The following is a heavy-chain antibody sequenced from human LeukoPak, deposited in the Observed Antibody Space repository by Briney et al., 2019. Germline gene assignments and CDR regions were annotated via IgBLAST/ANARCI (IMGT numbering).Heavy chain of an antibody. J-gene: IGHJ4*02. D-gene: IGHD1-26*01. V-gene: IGHV3-30*18. Sequence: GGSLRLSCAASGFTFSSYGMHWVRQAPGQGLEWVAVISYDGSNKYYADSVKGRFTISRDNSKNTLYLQMNSLRAEDTAVYYCAKELVVGASRGNFDYWGQGTLVTVSS. CDR3: AKELVVGASRGNFDY. CDR1: GFTFSSYG. CDR2: ISYDGSNK.